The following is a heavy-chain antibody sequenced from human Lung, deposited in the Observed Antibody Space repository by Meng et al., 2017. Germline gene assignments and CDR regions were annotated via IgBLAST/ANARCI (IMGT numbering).Heavy chain of an antibody. V-gene: IGHV1-3*01. CDR3: ARDPTEVGAFDY. CDR1: GYTFTDYS. Sequence: QVQLVQSGAEVKRPGASVKVSCETSGYTFTDYSIQWVRQAPGQRLEWTGWITANGYTKYSQKFQGRVTITSETSANTAYIEVSSLRSEDTAVYYCARDPTEVGAFDYWGQGTLVTISS. J-gene: IGHJ4*02. CDR2: ITANGYT. D-gene: IGHD1-26*01.